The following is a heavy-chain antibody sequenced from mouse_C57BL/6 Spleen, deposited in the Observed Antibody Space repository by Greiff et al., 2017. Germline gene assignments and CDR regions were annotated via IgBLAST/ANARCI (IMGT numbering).Heavy chain of an antibody. CDR1: GYTFTSYT. Sequence: QVQLQQSGAELARPGASVKMSCKASGYTFTSYTMHWVKQRPGQGLEWIGYINPSSGYTKYNQKFKDKATLTADKSSSTAYMQLSSLTSEDSAVYYCAIGGPTAGYFDVWGTGTTVTVSS. CDR3: AIGGPTAGYFDV. J-gene: IGHJ1*03. CDR2: INPSSGYT. V-gene: IGHV1-4*01. D-gene: IGHD1-2*01.